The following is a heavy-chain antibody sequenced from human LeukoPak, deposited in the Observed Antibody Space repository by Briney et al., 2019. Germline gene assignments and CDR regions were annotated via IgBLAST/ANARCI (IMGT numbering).Heavy chain of an antibody. Sequence: GGSLRLSCAASGFSFKTHNMSWVRQAPGKGLEWVSAISGSGGSTYYADSVKGRFTISRDNSKNTLYLQMNSLRAEDTAVYYCAKDPDYGGNGNFDYWGQGTLVTVSS. CDR3: AKDPDYGGNGNFDY. CDR1: GFSFKTHN. V-gene: IGHV3-23*01. CDR2: ISGSGGST. J-gene: IGHJ4*02. D-gene: IGHD4-23*01.